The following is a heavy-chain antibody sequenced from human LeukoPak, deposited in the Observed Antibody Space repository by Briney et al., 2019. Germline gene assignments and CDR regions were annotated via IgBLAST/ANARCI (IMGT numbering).Heavy chain of an antibody. CDR1: GYTFTSYD. CDR2: MNPNSGNT. D-gene: IGHD6-19*01. CDR3: AAAPRRIAVAGTGYY. J-gene: IGHJ4*02. Sequence: GASVKVSCKASGYTFTSYDINWVRQATGQGLEWMGWMNPNSGNTGYAQKFQGRVTMTRNTSISTAYMEPSSLRSEDTAVYYCAAAPRRIAVAGTGYYWGQGTLVTVSS. V-gene: IGHV1-8*01.